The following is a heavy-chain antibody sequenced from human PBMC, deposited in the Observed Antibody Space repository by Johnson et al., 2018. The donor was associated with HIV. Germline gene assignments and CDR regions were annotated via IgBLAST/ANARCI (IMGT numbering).Heavy chain of an antibody. J-gene: IGHJ3*01. CDR2: INGDGSRL. Sequence: MLLVESGGGLVQPGGSLRLSCAASGFTFSDHWMQWVRQAPGKGLVWVSRINGDGSRLTYADSVKGRFTIASDNAKNTLYLELKSLRSEDTAVYYCARTSCKGARCLGYDPLDGWGQGAMVTVSS. D-gene: IGHD3-16*01. V-gene: IGHV3-74*02. CDR1: GFTFSDHW. CDR3: ARTSCKGARCLGYDPLDG.